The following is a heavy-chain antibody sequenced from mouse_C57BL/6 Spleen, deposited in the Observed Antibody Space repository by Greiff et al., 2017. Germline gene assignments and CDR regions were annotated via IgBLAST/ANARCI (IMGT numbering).Heavy chain of an antibody. V-gene: IGHV5-17*01. CDR3: ARGGYYWYFDV. D-gene: IGHD2-2*01. CDR1: GFTFSDYG. CDR2: ISSGSSTI. Sequence: EVQVVESGGGLVKPGGSLTLSCAASGFTFSDYGMHWVRQAPEKGLEWVAYISSGSSTIYYADTVKGRFTISRDNAKNTMFLQMTSLRSEDTAMYYCARGGYYWYFDVWGTGTTVTVSS. J-gene: IGHJ1*03.